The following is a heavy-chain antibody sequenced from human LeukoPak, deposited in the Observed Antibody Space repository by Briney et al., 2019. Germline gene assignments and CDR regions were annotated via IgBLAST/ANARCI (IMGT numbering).Heavy chain of an antibody. V-gene: IGHV3-53*01. CDR2: IYSSGSR. J-gene: IGHJ4*02. Sequence: GGSLRLSCAASGFTVNNNYMTWVRQAPGKGLEWVSVIYSSGSRTYADSVKGRFIISRDDSKNTLYLQMNSLRAEDTAVYYCATLYGGSLDYWGQGTLVTVSS. CDR3: ATLYGGSLDY. CDR1: GFTVNNNY. D-gene: IGHD5-12*01.